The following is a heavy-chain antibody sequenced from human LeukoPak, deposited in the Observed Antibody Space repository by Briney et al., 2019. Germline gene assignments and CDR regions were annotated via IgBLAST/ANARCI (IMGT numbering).Heavy chain of an antibody. CDR2: INPNSGGT. V-gene: IGHV1-2*04. D-gene: IGHD3-10*01. J-gene: IGHJ4*02. CDR3: ARALSITTTRGVIKGPDY. CDR1: GYTFTGYY. Sequence: ASVKVSCKASGYTFTGYYVHWVRQAPGQGLEWMGWINPNSGGTNYAQKFQGWVTMTRDTSVSTAFMEVNRLRFDDTAVYYCARALSITTTRGVIKGPDYWGQGTLVTVSS.